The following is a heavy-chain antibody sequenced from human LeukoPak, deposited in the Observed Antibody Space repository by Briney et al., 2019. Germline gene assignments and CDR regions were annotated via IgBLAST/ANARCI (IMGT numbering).Heavy chain of an antibody. CDR1: GYTFTSNW. D-gene: IGHD4-23*01. Sequence: GESLKISCKGSGYTFTSNWIGWVRQVPGKCLEWMGIIYPRDSDTVYSPSFQGQVTMSVDKSISTAYLQWSSLKASDTAIYYCARRDYGGHAAYFDYWGQGTLVTVSS. J-gene: IGHJ4*02. CDR2: IYPRDSDT. V-gene: IGHV5-51*01. CDR3: ARRDYGGHAAYFDY.